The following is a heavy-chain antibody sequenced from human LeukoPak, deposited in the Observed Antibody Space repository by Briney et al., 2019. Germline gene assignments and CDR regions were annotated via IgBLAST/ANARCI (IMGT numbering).Heavy chain of an antibody. CDR1: GFTFSSYA. CDR2: ISYDGSNK. V-gene: IGHV3-30-3*01. Sequence: GGSLRLSCAASGFTFSSYAMHWVRQAPGKGLEWVAVISYDGSNKYYADSVKGRFTISRDNSKNTLYLQMNSLRAEDTAVYYCARSSFGKKNYYYGIDVWGQGTTVTVSS. CDR3: ARSSFGKKNYYYGIDV. D-gene: IGHD3-10*01. J-gene: IGHJ6*02.